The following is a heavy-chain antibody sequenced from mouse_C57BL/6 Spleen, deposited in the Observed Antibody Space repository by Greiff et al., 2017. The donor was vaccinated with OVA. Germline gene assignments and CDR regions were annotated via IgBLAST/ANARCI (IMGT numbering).Heavy chain of an antibody. Sequence: QVQLQQPGAELVRPGSSVKLSCKASGYTFPSYWMDWVKQRPGQGLEWIGNIYPSDSETHYNQKFKDKATLTVDKSSSTAYMQLSSLTSEDSAVYYCARGSNFDAMDYWGQGTSVTVSS. V-gene: IGHV1-61*01. J-gene: IGHJ4*01. CDR1: GYTFPSYW. D-gene: IGHD2-5*01. CDR2: IYPSDSET. CDR3: ARGSNFDAMDY.